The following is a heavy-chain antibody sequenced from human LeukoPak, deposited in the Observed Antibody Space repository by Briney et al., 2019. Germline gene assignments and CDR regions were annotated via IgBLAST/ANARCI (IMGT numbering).Heavy chain of an antibody. Sequence: SETLSLTCTVSGGSISSYYWSWIRQPPGKGLEWIGYIYDSGSTNYNPSLKSRVTISVDTSKNQFSLKLSSVTAADTAMYYCARYSPSAAGTGNAFDIWGQGTMVTVSS. J-gene: IGHJ3*02. CDR3: ARYSPSAAGTGNAFDI. V-gene: IGHV4-59*01. CDR1: GGSISSYY. CDR2: IYDSGST. D-gene: IGHD6-13*01.